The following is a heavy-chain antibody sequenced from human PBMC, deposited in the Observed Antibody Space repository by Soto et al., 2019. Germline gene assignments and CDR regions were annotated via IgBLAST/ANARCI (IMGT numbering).Heavy chain of an antibody. J-gene: IGHJ4*02. CDR2: IYRDGSTT. V-gene: IGHV3-74*01. CDR3: TRDLGGESDY. D-gene: IGHD3-16*01. CDR1: GFTLSNYW. Sequence: GGSLRLSCAASGFTLSNYWMHWVRQVPGKGLVWVSVIYRDGSTTRYADSVKGRFTTSRDNGKNTLYLQMNSLRAEDTAVYYCTRDLGGESDYWGQGTLVTVSS.